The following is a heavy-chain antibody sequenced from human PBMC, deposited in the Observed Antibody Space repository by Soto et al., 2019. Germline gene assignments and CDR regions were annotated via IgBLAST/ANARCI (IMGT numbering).Heavy chain of an antibody. CDR1: GGSFSGYY. J-gene: IGHJ4*02. V-gene: IGHV4-34*01. Sequence: PSETLSLTCAVYGGSFSGYYWSWIRQPPGKGLEWIGEINHSGGTNYNPSLKSRVTISVDTSKNQFSLKLSSVTAADTAVYYCARAQRAISGVVTHFDYWGQGTLVTVSS. D-gene: IGHD3-3*01. CDR2: INHSGGT. CDR3: ARAQRAISGVVTHFDY.